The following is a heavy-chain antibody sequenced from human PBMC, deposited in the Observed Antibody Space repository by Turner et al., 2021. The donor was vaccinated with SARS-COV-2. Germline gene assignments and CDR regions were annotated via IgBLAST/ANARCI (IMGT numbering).Heavy chain of an antibody. Sequence: HLQLQESGPVLLTPSETLSLTCPVSGCSISSSRYYWGWTRQPPGKGLEWIGSTYYSGRTYYKPSLKSRVTISVDTSKNQVSQKRSSVTAADTAVYYCARQGREQWLASNWFDPWGQGTLVNVSS. CDR2: TYYSGRT. CDR1: GCSISSSRYY. V-gene: IGHV4-39*01. J-gene: IGHJ5*02. CDR3: ARQGREQWLASNWFDP. D-gene: IGHD6-19*01.